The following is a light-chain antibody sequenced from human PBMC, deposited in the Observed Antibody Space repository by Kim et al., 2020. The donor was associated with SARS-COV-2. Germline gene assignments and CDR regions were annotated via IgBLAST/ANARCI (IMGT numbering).Light chain of an antibody. CDR1: QGISNS. CDR3: QKYNSAPWT. J-gene: IGKJ1*01. Sequence: DIQMTQSPSSLSASVGDRLTITCRATQGISNSLAWYQQKPGKVPKLLIYGASTLQSGVPSRFSGSGSGTDFTLTISSLQPEDVATYYCQKYNSAPWTFGKGTKVDIK. V-gene: IGKV1-27*01. CDR2: GAS.